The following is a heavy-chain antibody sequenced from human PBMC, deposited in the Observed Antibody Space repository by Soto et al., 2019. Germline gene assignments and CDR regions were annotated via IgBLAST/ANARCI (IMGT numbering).Heavy chain of an antibody. J-gene: IGHJ3*02. CDR1: GYSFTSYW. Sequence: GESLKISCKGSGYSFTSYWISWVRQMPGKGLEWKGIIDPSDSYTNYSPSFQGHVTISADKSISTAYLQWSSLKASDTAMYYCASPLPYYDILTGYGGNDAFDIWGQGTMVTVSS. V-gene: IGHV5-10-1*01. D-gene: IGHD3-9*01. CDR2: IDPSDSYT. CDR3: ASPLPYYDILTGYGGNDAFDI.